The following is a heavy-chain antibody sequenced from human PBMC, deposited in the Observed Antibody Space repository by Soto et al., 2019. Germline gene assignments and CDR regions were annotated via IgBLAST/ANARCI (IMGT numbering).Heavy chain of an antibody. Sequence: GESLKISCKGSGYSFTSYWIGWVRQMPGKGLEWMGIIYPGDSDTRYSPSFQGQVTISADKSISTAYLQWSSLKASDTAMYYCARSYYDILTGYDKRSWFDSWGQGTLVTVSS. J-gene: IGHJ5*01. CDR2: IYPGDSDT. V-gene: IGHV5-51*01. CDR3: ARSYYDILTGYDKRSWFDS. D-gene: IGHD3-9*01. CDR1: GYSFTSYW.